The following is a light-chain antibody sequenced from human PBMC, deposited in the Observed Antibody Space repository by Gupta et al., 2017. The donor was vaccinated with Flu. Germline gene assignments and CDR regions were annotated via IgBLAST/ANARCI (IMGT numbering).Light chain of an antibody. CDR3: QQYSHSPLT. Sequence: EIVLTQSPATLSLSPGQGATRSCRASQSFSNNYLAWYQQKPGQAPRLLIYGASSRAPGIPDRFSGSGSGTDFTLTISRLEPEDFAAYYCQQYSHSPLTFGQGTKVEIK. CDR2: GAS. V-gene: IGKV3-20*01. CDR1: QSFSNNY. J-gene: IGKJ1*01.